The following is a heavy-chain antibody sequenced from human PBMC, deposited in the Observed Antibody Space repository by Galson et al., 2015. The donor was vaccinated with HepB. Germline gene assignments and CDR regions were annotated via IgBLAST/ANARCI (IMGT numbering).Heavy chain of an antibody. CDR2: INSDGSST. V-gene: IGHV3-74*01. J-gene: IGHJ4*02. CDR3: ARPFYGGNSFIDY. D-gene: IGHD4-23*01. CDR1: GFTFSSYW. Sequence: SLRLSCAASGFTFSSYWMHWVRQAPGKGLVWVSRINSDGSSTSYADSVKGRFTISRDNAKNTLYLQMNSLRAEDTAVYYCARPFYGGNSFIDYWGQGTLVTVSS.